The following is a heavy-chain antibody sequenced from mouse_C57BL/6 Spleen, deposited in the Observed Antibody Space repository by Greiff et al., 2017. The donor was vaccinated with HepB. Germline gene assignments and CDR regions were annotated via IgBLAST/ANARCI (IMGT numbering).Heavy chain of an antibody. V-gene: IGHV1-42*01. CDR2: INPSTGGT. CDR3: ARRDWDGDYYAMDY. CDR1: GYSFTGYY. D-gene: IGHD4-1*01. J-gene: IGHJ4*01. Sequence: VQLQQSGPELVKPGASVKISCKASGYSFTGYYMNWVKQSPEKSLEWIGEINPSTGGTTYNQKFKAKATLTVDKSSSTAYMQLKSLTSEDTSVYYCARRDWDGDYYAMDYWGQGTSVTVSS.